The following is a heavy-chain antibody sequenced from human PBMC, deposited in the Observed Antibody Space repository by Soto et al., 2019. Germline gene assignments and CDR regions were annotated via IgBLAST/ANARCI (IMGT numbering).Heavy chain of an antibody. V-gene: IGHV4-59*04. CDR2: IYYSGST. CDR3: ARPYSGSDFDY. D-gene: IGHD1-26*01. Sequence: SETLSLTCTVSGGSISSYYWSWIRQPPGKGLEWIGYIYYSGSTYYNPSLKSRVTISVDTSKNQFSLKLSSVTAADTAVYYCARPYSGSDFDYWGQGTLVTVSS. J-gene: IGHJ4*02. CDR1: GGSISSYY.